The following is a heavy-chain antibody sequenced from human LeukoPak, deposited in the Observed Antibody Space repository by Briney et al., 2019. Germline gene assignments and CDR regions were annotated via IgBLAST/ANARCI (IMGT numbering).Heavy chain of an antibody. D-gene: IGHD3-10*01. V-gene: IGHV3-21*01. CDR2: ISSSSSYI. Sequence: GGSLRLSCAASGFTFSSYSMNWVRQAPGKGLEWVSSISSSSSYIYYADSVKGRFTISRDNAKNSLYPQMNSLRAEDTAVYYCARMVRGRRRYYFDYWGQGTLVTVSS. J-gene: IGHJ4*02. CDR1: GFTFSSYS. CDR3: ARMVRGRRRYYFDY.